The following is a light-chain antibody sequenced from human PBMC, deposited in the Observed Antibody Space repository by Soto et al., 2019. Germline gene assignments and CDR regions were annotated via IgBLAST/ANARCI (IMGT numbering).Light chain of an antibody. CDR3: QQYNSYPYS. Sequence: DIQVTQSPSTLSASVGDKVTISCRASQKIDNWLAWYQQKPGKAPKLLIYDASSLESGVPSRFSGSGSGTEFTLTISSLQPDDFATYYGQQYNSYPYSFGPGTKVDIK. J-gene: IGKJ3*01. CDR1: QKIDNW. CDR2: DAS. V-gene: IGKV1-5*01.